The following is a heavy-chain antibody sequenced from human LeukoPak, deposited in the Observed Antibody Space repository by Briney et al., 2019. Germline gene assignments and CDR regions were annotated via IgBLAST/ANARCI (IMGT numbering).Heavy chain of an antibody. D-gene: IGHD3-10*01. Sequence: GGSVRLSCVASGFTFSENWMHWVRQAPGKGLAWVGRIKSKTDGGTTEYTAPVKGRFTISRDDSKNTLYLQMNSLKTEDTAVYYCTTGPFDYYGSASYLANGMDVWGQGTTVTVSS. CDR2: IKSKTDGGTT. J-gene: IGHJ6*02. V-gene: IGHV3-15*01. CDR3: TTGPFDYYGSASYLANGMDV. CDR1: GFTFSENW.